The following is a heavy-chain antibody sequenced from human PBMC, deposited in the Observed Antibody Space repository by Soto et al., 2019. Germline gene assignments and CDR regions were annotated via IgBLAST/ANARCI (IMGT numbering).Heavy chain of an antibody. CDR3: ARGSRVAAAGRGWLDP. Sequence: SETLSLTCAVYGGSFSGYYWSWIRQPPGKGLEWIGEINHSGSTNYNPSLKSRVTISVDTSKNQFSLKLSSVTAADTAVYYCARGSRVAAAGRGWLDPWGQGTLVT. CDR2: INHSGST. D-gene: IGHD6-13*01. J-gene: IGHJ5*02. V-gene: IGHV4-34*01. CDR1: GGSFSGYY.